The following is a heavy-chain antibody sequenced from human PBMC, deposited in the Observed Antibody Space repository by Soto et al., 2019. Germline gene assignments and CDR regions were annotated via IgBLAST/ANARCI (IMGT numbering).Heavy chain of an antibody. V-gene: IGHV4-31*03. CDR3: AHRPSGWYLFDY. Sequence: SETLSLTCSISGGSFSSGGFYWGWMRQVPGRGLEWIGHVYNTETTRYSLPLRTRLTMSIDTSANLFSMKLTSVTAADTAIYYCAHRPSGWYLFDYWGQGTLVTVSS. CDR2: VYNTETT. J-gene: IGHJ4*02. D-gene: IGHD6-19*01. CDR1: GGSFSSGGFY.